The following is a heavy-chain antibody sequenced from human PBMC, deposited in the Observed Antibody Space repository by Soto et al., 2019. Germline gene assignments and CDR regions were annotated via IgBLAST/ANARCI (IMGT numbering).Heavy chain of an antibody. CDR1: GGTFSSYA. J-gene: IGHJ4*02. CDR3: ARVPNRSYPPFDY. Sequence: GASVKVSCKASGGTFSSYAISWVRQAPGQGLEWMGGIIPIFGTANYAQKFQGRVTITADESTSTAYMELSSLRSEDTAVYYWARVPNRSYPPFDYWGQGTLVTVSS. V-gene: IGHV1-69*13. D-gene: IGHD1-26*01. CDR2: IIPIFGTA.